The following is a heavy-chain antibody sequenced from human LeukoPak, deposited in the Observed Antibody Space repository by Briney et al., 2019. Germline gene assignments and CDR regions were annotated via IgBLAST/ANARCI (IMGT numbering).Heavy chain of an antibody. CDR2: ISSRSTYI. CDR3: ARGRTTGDNYFDY. V-gene: IGHV3-21*01. J-gene: IGHJ4*02. D-gene: IGHD4-17*01. Sequence: PGGSLRLSCAASELTLSSYGMIWVRQAPGKGLEWVSSISSRSTYISYADSVKGRFTISRDNAKNSLYLQMNSLRAEDTAVYFCARGRTTGDNYFDYWGQGTLVTVSS. CDR1: ELTLSSYG.